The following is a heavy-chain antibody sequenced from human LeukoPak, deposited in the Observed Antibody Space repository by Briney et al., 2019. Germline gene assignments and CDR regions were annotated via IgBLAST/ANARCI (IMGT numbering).Heavy chain of an antibody. Sequence: PGGSLRLSCAASGFTFSSYAMSWVRQAPGKGLEWVSAISGSGGSTYYADSVKGRFTISRDNSKNTLYLQMNSLRAEDTAVYYCAKLGCRSTSCYRPIDYWGQGTLVTVSS. V-gene: IGHV3-23*01. CDR3: AKLGCRSTSCYRPIDY. CDR2: ISGSGGST. J-gene: IGHJ4*02. D-gene: IGHD2-2*02. CDR1: GFTFSSYA.